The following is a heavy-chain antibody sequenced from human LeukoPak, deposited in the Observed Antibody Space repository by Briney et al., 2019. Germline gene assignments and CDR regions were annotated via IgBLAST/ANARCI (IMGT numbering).Heavy chain of an antibody. CDR1: GYTFTSYY. V-gene: IGHV1-46*01. Sequence: GASVKVSCKASGYTFTSYYMHWVRQAPGQGLEWMGIINPSGGSTSYAQKFQGRVTMTRDMSTSTDYMELSSLRSEDTAVYYCAKRRNYYYDSSGYTFDYWGQGTLVTVSS. D-gene: IGHD3-22*01. J-gene: IGHJ4*02. CDR2: INPSGGST. CDR3: AKRRNYYYDSSGYTFDY.